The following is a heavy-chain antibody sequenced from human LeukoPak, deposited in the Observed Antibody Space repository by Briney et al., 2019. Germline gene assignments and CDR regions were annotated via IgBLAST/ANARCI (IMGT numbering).Heavy chain of an antibody. CDR3: ARDGWYDYVWGSYRYFDY. J-gene: IGHJ4*02. Sequence: ASVKVSCKAAGYNFLSYGISWVRQAPGQGLEWMGWISAYNGNTNYAQKLQGRVTMTTDTSTSTAYMELRSLRSDETAVYYCARDGWYDYVWGSYRYFDYWGQGTLVTVSS. V-gene: IGHV1-18*01. CDR2: ISAYNGNT. CDR1: GYNFLSYG. D-gene: IGHD3-16*02.